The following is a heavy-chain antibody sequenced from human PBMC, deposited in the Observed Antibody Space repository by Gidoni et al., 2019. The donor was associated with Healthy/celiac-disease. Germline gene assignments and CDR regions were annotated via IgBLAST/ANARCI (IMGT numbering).Heavy chain of an antibody. D-gene: IGHD2-2*01. CDR3: ARMKGDRRSTSHHDY. Sequence: QVQLQQWGAGLLKPSETLSLTCAVYGGSFSGYYWSWIRQPPGKGLEWIGEINHSGSTNYNPSLKSRVTISVDTSKNQFSLKLSSVTAADTAVYYCARMKGDRRSTSHHDYWGQGTLVTVSS. CDR1: GGSFSGYY. V-gene: IGHV4-34*01. J-gene: IGHJ4*02. CDR2: INHSGST.